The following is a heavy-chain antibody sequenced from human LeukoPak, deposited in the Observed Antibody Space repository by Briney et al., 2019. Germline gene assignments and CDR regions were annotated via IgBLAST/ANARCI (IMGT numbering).Heavy chain of an antibody. D-gene: IGHD4-17*01. CDR1: GFSFDSYG. Sequence: GGSLRLSCVASGFSFDSYGMHWVRQAPGKGLEWVAFIRYDGNKEDYADSVKGRFTISRDNAKNSLYLQMNSLRAEDTAVYYCARGVPRTTVTTGGAGYWGQGTLVTVSS. CDR2: IRYDGNKE. CDR3: ARGVPRTTVTTGGAGY. J-gene: IGHJ4*02. V-gene: IGHV3-30*02.